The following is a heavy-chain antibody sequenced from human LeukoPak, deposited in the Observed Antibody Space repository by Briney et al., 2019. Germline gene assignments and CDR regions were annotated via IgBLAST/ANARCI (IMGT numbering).Heavy chain of an antibody. Sequence: SETLSLTCTVSGGSISSYYWTCIRQPPGKGLEWIGYVYDSGSTNYNPSLQSRVTISVDTSKSQFSLKLTSVTAADTAVYYCARRGARGSSYWFDPWGQGTLVTVSS. V-gene: IGHV4-59*08. J-gene: IGHJ5*02. CDR1: GGSISSYY. D-gene: IGHD3-10*01. CDR3: ARRGARGSSYWFDP. CDR2: VYDSGST.